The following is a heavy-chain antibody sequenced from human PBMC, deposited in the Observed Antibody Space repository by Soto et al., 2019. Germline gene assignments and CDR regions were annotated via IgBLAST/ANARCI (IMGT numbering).Heavy chain of an antibody. CDR3: ARDRYGDYVGRYFDL. CDR2: IYYSGST. CDR1: GGSVSSGSYY. J-gene: IGHJ2*01. V-gene: IGHV4-61*01. Sequence: QVQLQESGPGLVKPSETLSLTCTVSGGSVSSGSYYWSWIRQPPGEGLEWIGYIYYSGSTNYNPSLKSRVTGVLDTSKNQFSLKLSSVTAADTAVYYCARDRYGDYVGRYFDLWGRGTLVTVSS. D-gene: IGHD4-17*01.